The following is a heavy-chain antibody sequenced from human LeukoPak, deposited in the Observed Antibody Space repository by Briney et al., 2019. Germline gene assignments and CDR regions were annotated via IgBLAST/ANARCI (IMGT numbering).Heavy chain of an antibody. CDR3: ARHVRMTTVTADAFDI. Sequence: PSETLSLTYTFSGGSISSSSYYWGWIRQPPGKGLEWIGSIYYSGSTYYNPSLKSRVTISVDTSKNQFSLKLSSVTAADTAVYYCARHVRMTTVTADAFDIWGQGTMVTVSS. CDR1: GGSISSSSYY. V-gene: IGHV4-39*01. J-gene: IGHJ3*02. D-gene: IGHD4-17*01. CDR2: IYYSGST.